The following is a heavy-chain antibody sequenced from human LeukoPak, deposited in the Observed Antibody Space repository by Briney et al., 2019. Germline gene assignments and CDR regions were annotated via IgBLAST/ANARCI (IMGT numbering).Heavy chain of an antibody. CDR3: ARGYNSGWYTVGY. J-gene: IGHJ4*02. D-gene: IGHD6-19*01. CDR2: INPSAGTT. CDR1: GYTFTSYH. V-gene: IGHV1-46*01. Sequence: GASVKVSCKTSGYTFTSYHMHWVRQAPGQGLEWMGIINPSAGTTSYAQRFQGRVTMTRDTSTSTFYMELSSLRSEDTAMYYCARGYNSGWYTVGYWGQGTLVTVSS.